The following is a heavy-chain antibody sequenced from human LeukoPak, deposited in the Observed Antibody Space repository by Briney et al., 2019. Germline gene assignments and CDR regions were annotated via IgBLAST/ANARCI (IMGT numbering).Heavy chain of an antibody. CDR3: AKEVDYGGNSGEIDY. D-gene: IGHD4-23*01. Sequence: GRSLRLSCAASGFTFSSYGMHWVRQAPGKGLEWVAVISYDGSNKYYADSVKGRFTISRDNSKNTLYLQMNSLRAEDTAVYYCAKEVDYGGNSGEIDYWAREPWSPSPQ. CDR1: GFTFSSYG. J-gene: IGHJ4*02. CDR2: ISYDGSNK. V-gene: IGHV3-30*18.